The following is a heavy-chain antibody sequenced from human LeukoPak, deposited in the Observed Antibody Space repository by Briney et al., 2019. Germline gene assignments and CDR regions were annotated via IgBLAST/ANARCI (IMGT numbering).Heavy chain of an antibody. V-gene: IGHV3-21*01. CDR3: VRDDRDYLVILADAGDY. CDR2: ISSSSSYI. J-gene: IGHJ4*02. Sequence: GGSLRLSCTASGFTFSSYAMNWVRQAPGKGLEWVSSISSSSSYIYYADSVKGRFTISRENTKNSPYLQMNSLRADDTAVYYCVRDDRDYLVILADAGDYWGQGNLVTVSS. D-gene: IGHD2/OR15-2a*01. CDR1: GFTFSSYA.